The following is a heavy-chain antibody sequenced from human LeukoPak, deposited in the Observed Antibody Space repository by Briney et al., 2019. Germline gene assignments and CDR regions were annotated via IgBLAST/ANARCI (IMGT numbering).Heavy chain of an antibody. J-gene: IGHJ4*02. CDR1: GFSVSDNY. D-gene: IGHD4-17*01. CDR2: IYPNTNT. CDR3: AITNPVYGDYDY. Sequence: GGSLRLSCAVSGFSVSDNYVSSVRRAPGKGLQWVSIIYPNTNTYNAASVKGRFTISRDNSKNTIYLEIDSLTAEDTAVYYCAITNPVYGDYDYWGLGTLVTVYS. V-gene: IGHV3-53*05.